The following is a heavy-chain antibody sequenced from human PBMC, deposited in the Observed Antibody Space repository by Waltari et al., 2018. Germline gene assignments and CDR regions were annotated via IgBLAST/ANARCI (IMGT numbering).Heavy chain of an antibody. D-gene: IGHD2-21*02. CDR3: ARLSPYTSSGDFFDP. CDR1: GFPIGSEYY. Sequence: QVQLQESGPRLVKHAETLSLTCSVSGFPIGSEYYWAWVRQSPGEGLVWIGSTYHSGSADYNPSLKGRVTISVDTSKNQFSLKLTSVTVADSGVYYCARLSPYTSSGDFFDPWGQGALVTVSS. V-gene: IGHV4-38-2*01. CDR2: TYHSGSA. J-gene: IGHJ5*02.